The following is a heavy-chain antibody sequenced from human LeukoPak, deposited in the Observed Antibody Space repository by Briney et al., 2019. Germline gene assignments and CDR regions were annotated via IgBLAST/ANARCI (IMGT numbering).Heavy chain of an antibody. Sequence: GGSLRLCCAASGFTFSNYWMHWVRQAPGKGLVWVSRIKTDGSSPSYVDSVKGRFTISRDNAKNTLYLQMNSLRAEDTAVYYCARGGDFWSGYHDYWGQGTLVTVSS. D-gene: IGHD3-3*01. CDR1: GFTFSNYW. V-gene: IGHV3-74*01. J-gene: IGHJ4*02. CDR3: ARGGDFWSGYHDY. CDR2: IKTDGSSP.